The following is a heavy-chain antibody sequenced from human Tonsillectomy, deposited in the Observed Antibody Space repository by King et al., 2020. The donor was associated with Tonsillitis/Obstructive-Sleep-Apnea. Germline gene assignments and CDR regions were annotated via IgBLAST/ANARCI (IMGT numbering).Heavy chain of an antibody. V-gene: IGHV4-34*01. CDR2: IEHSGST. Sequence: VQLQQWGAGLLKPSETLSLTCAVYGGSFTGYYWSWIRQSPGKGLEWIGEIEHSGSTNQNPSLKSRVTISADTSTNHLSLKLSSVTAADTAVYYCAREKDGGNGMDGWGQGTTVTVSS. CDR1: GGSFTGYY. J-gene: IGHJ6*02. D-gene: IGHD4-23*01. CDR3: AREKDGGNGMDG.